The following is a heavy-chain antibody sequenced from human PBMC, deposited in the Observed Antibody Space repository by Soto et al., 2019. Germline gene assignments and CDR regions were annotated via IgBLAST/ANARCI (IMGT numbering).Heavy chain of an antibody. CDR2: ISWNSGSI. Sequence: GGSLRLSCAASGFTFDDYAMHWVRQAPGKGLEWVSGISWNSGSIGYADSVKGRFTISRDNAKNSLYLQMNRLRAEDTALYYCAKVLGVADAFDIWGQGTMVTVSS. V-gene: IGHV3-9*01. CDR1: GFTFDDYA. J-gene: IGHJ3*02. CDR3: AKVLGVADAFDI. D-gene: IGHD2-8*02.